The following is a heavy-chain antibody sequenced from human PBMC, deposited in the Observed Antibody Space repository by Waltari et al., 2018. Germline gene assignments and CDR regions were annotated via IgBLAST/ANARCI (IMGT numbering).Heavy chain of an antibody. CDR2: IYWNDDK. D-gene: IGHD3-3*01. V-gene: IGHV2-5*01. J-gene: IGHJ3*02. Sequence: QITLKESGPTLVKPTQTLTLTCTFSGFSLSTSGVGVGWIRQPPGKALEWLALIYWNDDKRYSPSLKSRLTITKDTSKNQVVLTMTNMDTVDTATYYCAHNRVTIFGVVIPHDAFDIWGQGTMVTVSS. CDR1: GFSLSTSGVG. CDR3: AHNRVTIFGVVIPHDAFDI.